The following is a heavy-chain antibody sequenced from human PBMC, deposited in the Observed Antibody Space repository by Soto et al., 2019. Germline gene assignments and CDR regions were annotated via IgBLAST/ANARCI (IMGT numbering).Heavy chain of an antibody. CDR1: GGSFSGYY. CDR3: ARGIKRDFLRGSGSYYEPFDS. J-gene: IGHJ4*02. Sequence: SETLSLTCAVYGGSFSGYYWSWIRQPPGKGLEWIGEINHSGSTNYNPSLKSRVTISVDTSKNQFSLKLSSVTAADTAVYYCARGIKRDFLRGSGSYYEPFDSWGQGTLVTVSS. V-gene: IGHV4-34*01. CDR2: INHSGST. D-gene: IGHD3-10*01.